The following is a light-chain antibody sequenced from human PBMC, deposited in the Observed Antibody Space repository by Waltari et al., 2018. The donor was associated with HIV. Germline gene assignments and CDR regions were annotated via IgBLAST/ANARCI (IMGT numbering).Light chain of an antibody. CDR2: GNS. Sequence: QSVLTQPPSVSGAPGQRVTISCTGSSSNLGAQYAVHWYQHVPGTAPKVLIYGNSDRPSGVPDRFAGSKSGTSASLVITGLQAEDEANYYCQSYDSSLSAWVFGGGTKLTVL. V-gene: IGLV1-40*01. CDR3: QSYDSSLSAWV. CDR1: SSNLGAQYA. J-gene: IGLJ3*02.